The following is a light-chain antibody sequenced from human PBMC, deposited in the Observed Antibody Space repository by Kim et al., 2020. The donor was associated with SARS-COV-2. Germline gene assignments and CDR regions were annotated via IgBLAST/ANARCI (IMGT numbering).Light chain of an antibody. CDR3: RAWDSSTAV. V-gene: IGLV3-1*01. Sequence: VSPGQTARITCSGDRLGDEYACWYQQKPGQPPVLVIYQDSKRPSGIPERFSGSNSGNTATLTISGTQAMDEADYYCRAWDSSTAVFGGGTQLTVL. J-gene: IGLJ2*01. CDR1: RLGDEY. CDR2: QDS.